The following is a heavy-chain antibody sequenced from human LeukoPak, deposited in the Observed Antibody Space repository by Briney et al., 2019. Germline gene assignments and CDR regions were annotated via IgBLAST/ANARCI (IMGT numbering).Heavy chain of an antibody. V-gene: IGHV3-23*01. CDR2: LTGYGGA. D-gene: IGHD6-13*01. CDR1: GLSFTSYA. J-gene: IGHJ5*02. Sequence: GGSLRLSCEASGLSFTSYAMMRVRQAPGKGLQWISTLTGYGGAYYADSGEGRFIISRDISKNTMFLQMYSLRAEDTAVYYCAKGAAAGKVDWFDPWGQGTLVTVSS. CDR3: AKGAAAGKVDWFDP.